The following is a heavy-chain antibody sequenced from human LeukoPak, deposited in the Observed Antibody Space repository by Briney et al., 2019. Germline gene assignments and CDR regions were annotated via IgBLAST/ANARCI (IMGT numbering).Heavy chain of an antibody. V-gene: IGHV3-9*01. CDR3: AKDIFPRRGGYDSALDY. CDR1: GFTFDDYA. Sequence: GGSLRLSCAASGFTFDDYAMHWVRQAPGKGLEWVSGISWNSGSIGYADSVKGRFTISRDNAKNSPYLQMNSLRAEDTALYYCAKDIFPRRGGYDSALDYWGQGTLVTVSS. J-gene: IGHJ4*02. CDR2: ISWNSGSI. D-gene: IGHD5-12*01.